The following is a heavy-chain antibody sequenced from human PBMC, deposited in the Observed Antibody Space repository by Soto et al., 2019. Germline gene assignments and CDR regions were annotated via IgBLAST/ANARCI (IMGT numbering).Heavy chain of an antibody. J-gene: IGHJ6*02. CDR1: GYTFTGYY. D-gene: IGHD2-2*01. CDR2: INPETGGT. V-gene: IGHV1-2*02. Sequence: QVQLVQSGADVKTPGASVRVSCKASGYTFTGYYVHWVREAPGQGLEWMGWINPETGGTSYAQKFQGRVTLSRDTSINTAYLELSRLRFDYAAVYFWARERYQVISDGMDVWGQGTTVTFSS. CDR3: ARERYQVISDGMDV.